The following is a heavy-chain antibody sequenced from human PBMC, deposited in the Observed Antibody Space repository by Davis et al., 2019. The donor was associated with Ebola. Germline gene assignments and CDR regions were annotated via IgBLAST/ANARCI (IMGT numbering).Heavy chain of an antibody. CDR1: GGSIINYY. CDR3: AVGWSFDY. J-gene: IGHJ4*02. D-gene: IGHD6-19*01. Sequence: SETLSLTCTVSGGSIINYYWSWIRQPPGKGLEWIGYIYYSGSTYYNPSLKSRVTISVDTSKNQFSLKLSSVTAADTAVYYCAVGWSFDYWGQGTLVTVSS. CDR2: IYYSGST. V-gene: IGHV4-59*08.